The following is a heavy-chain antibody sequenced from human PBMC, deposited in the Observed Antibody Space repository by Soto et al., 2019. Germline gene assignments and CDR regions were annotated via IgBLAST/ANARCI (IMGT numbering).Heavy chain of an antibody. CDR3: ARDDAPYLYDSNVYCSY. D-gene: IGHD3-22*01. V-gene: IGHV1-18*01. Sequence: QVQLVQSGAEVKKVGASVKVSCKASGYIFSSYGVTWVRQAPGQGLEWMGWISAYNGNTNYAHKVQGRVTMTTYTSTSTAYMELRSLRSDDTAVYYCARDDAPYLYDSNVYCSYWGQGTLGTVSS. J-gene: IGHJ4*02. CDR1: GYIFSSYG. CDR2: ISAYNGNT.